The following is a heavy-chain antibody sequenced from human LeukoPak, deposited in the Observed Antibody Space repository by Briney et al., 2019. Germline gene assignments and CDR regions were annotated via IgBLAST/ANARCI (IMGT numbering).Heavy chain of an antibody. J-gene: IGHJ4*02. V-gene: IGHV3-30*18. CDR1: GFTFSSYG. Sequence: PGGSLRLSCAASGFTFSSYGMQWVRQAPGKGLEWVAVISYDGNNKYYADSVKGRFTISRDNSKNTLYLQMNSLRAEDTAVYYCAKEWGGYCSGGSCYGFDYWGQGTLVTVSS. D-gene: IGHD2-15*01. CDR3: AKEWGGYCSGGSCYGFDY. CDR2: ISYDGNNK.